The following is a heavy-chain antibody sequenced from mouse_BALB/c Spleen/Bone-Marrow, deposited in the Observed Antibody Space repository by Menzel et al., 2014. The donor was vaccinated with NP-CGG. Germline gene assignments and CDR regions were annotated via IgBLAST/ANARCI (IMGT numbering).Heavy chain of an antibody. V-gene: IGHV4-1*02. Sequence: EVKLLESGGGLVQPGGSLKLSCAASGFDFSRYWMSWVRQAPGKGLEWIGEINPDSSTINHTPSLKDKFIISRDNAKNTLYLQMSKVRSEDTALYYCARQGYYGSSDYWGQGTTLTVSS. CDR1: GFDFSRYW. D-gene: IGHD1-1*01. CDR2: INPDSSTI. CDR3: ARQGYYGSSDY. J-gene: IGHJ2*01.